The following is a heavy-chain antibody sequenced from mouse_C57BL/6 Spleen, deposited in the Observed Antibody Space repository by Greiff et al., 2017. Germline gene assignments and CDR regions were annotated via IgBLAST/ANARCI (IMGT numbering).Heavy chain of an antibody. V-gene: IGHV1-69*01. D-gene: IGHD3-2*02. CDR2: IDPSDSYT. Sequence: QVQLQQPGAELVMPGASVKLSCKASGYTFTSYWMHWVKQRPGQGLGWIGEIDPSDSYTNYNQKFKGKSTLTVDKSSSTAYMQLSSLTSEDSAVYYCARELRLQWGFAYWGQGTLVTVSA. J-gene: IGHJ3*01. CDR3: ARELRLQWGFAY. CDR1: GYTFTSYW.